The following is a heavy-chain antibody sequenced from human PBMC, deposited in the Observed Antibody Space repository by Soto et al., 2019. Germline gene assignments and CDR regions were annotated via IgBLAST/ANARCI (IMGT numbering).Heavy chain of an antibody. Sequence: GGSLRLSCGASGFDLTASRMNWVRQPPGKGLGWVASISGSGKDTFYRHSVKGRFAISRDSAGTSLFLRIDSVKVEDTAVYHCARVHLVAGSAFYCAMDVWGPGTAVTVSS. CDR2: ISGSGKDT. D-gene: IGHD6-6*01. J-gene: IGHJ6*02. CDR3: ARVHLVAGSAFYCAMDV. V-gene: IGHV3-21*01. CDR1: GFDLTASR.